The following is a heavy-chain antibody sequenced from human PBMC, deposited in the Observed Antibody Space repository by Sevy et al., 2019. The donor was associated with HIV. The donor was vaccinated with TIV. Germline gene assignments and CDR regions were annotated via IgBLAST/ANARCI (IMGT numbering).Heavy chain of an antibody. Sequence: ASVKVSCKASGYTFTSYYMHWVRQAPGQGLEWMGIINPSGGSTSYAQKFQGRVTMTRDTSTSTVYMELSSLRSEDTAGYYCARDPVYGSGSSYYYYMDVWGKGTTVTVSS. V-gene: IGHV1-46*01. J-gene: IGHJ6*03. CDR3: ARDPVYGSGSSYYYYMDV. CDR1: GYTFTSYY. D-gene: IGHD3-10*01. CDR2: INPSGGST.